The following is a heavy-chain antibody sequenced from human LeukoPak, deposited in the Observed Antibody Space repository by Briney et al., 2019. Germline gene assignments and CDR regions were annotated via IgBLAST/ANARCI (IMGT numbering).Heavy chain of an antibody. CDR2: ISGSSSTI. D-gene: IGHD6-13*01. CDR1: GFTFSSYS. V-gene: IGHV3-48*01. Sequence: GSLRLSCAASGFTFSSYSMNWVRQAPGKGLEWVSYISGSSSTIYYADSVKGRFTISRDNAKNSLYLQMNSLRAEDTAVYYCARAAGYDYWGQGTLVTVSS. J-gene: IGHJ4*02. CDR3: ARAAGYDY.